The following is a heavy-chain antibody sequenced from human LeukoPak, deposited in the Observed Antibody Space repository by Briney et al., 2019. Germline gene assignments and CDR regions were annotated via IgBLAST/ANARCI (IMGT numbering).Heavy chain of an antibody. Sequence: GESLKISCKGSGYSFTTSWIGWVRQMPGKGLEWMGIIYPGDSDTRYIPSFQGQVTTSADKSISTAYLQWSSLKASDTAMYYCATSPYCTGGTCYFSNNWGQGTLVTVSS. CDR1: GYSFTTSW. J-gene: IGHJ4*02. CDR3: ATSPYCTGGTCYFSNN. D-gene: IGHD2-15*01. V-gene: IGHV5-51*01. CDR2: IYPGDSDT.